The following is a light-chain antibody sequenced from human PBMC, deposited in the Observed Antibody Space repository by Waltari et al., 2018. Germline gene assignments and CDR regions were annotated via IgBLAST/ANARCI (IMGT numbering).Light chain of an antibody. CDR3: LQDYSYPRT. CDR1: QGIRND. CDR2: AAS. J-gene: IGKJ1*01. Sequence: AIQMTQSPSSLSASIGDRVTITCRASQGIRNDLGWYQQKPGKVPKLLTYAASRLQSGVPSRFSGSGSGTDFTLTISSLQPEDFATYYCLQDYSYPRTFGQGTKVEI. V-gene: IGKV1-6*01.